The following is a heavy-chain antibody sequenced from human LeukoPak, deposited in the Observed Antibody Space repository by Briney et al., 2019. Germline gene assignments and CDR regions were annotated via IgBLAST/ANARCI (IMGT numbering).Heavy chain of an antibody. D-gene: IGHD3-10*01. J-gene: IGHJ4*02. Sequence: PGGSLRLSCAASGFTFSDYSMNWVRQAPGKGLEWVSSISFTSSFVHYADSVKGRFTISRDNAKNSLYLQVNSLRAEDTAVYYCASERLVVRGITGYFDYWGQGTLVTVSS. CDR1: GFTFSDYS. CDR2: ISFTSSFV. CDR3: ASERLVVRGITGYFDY. V-gene: IGHV3-21*01.